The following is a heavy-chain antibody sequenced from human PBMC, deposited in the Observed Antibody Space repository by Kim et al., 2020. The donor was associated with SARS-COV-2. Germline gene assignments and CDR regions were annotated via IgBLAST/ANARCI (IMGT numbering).Heavy chain of an antibody. CDR3: AREGYASGTMGDFDY. J-gene: IGHJ4*02. D-gene: IGHD3-10*01. Sequence: GGSLRLSCLASGFTFSSYAMSWIRQAPGKGPEWVAVTSSDGSIIYYADSVKGRFTISRANSRNKLYLDMDSLSAQDTAIYYCAREGYASGTMGDFDYWGQGTLVTVSS. V-gene: IGHV3-30*04. CDR2: TSSDGSII. CDR1: GFTFSSYA.